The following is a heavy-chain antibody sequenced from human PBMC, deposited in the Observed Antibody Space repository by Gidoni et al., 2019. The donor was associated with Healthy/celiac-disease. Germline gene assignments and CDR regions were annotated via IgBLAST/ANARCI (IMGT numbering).Heavy chain of an antibody. CDR3: ARDPYDYIWGSYRKEYYFDY. Sequence: QVQLVESGGGVVQPGRSLRLSCAASGFNFSSHGMHWVRQAPGKGLEWVAVIWYDGSNKYYADSVKGRFTISRDNSKNTLYLQMNSLRAEDTAVYYCARDPYDYIWGSYRKEYYFDYWGQGTLVTVSS. CDR2: IWYDGSNK. J-gene: IGHJ4*02. D-gene: IGHD3-16*02. V-gene: IGHV3-33*01. CDR1: GFNFSSHG.